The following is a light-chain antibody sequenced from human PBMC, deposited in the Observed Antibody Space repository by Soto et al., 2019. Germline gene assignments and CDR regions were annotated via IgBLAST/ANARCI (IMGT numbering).Light chain of an antibody. CDR1: QSVSSN. Sequence: EIVMTQSPATLSVSPGESATLSCRASQSVSSNLAWYQQKPGQAPRLLIYGASTRATDIPARFSGSGSGTEFTLTISSLQSEDFAVYYCQQYNNWPLTFVGGTKVEIK. V-gene: IGKV3-15*01. CDR3: QQYNNWPLT. CDR2: GAS. J-gene: IGKJ4*01.